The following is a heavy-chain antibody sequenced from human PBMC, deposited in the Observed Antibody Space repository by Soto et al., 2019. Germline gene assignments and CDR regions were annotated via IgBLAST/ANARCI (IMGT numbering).Heavy chain of an antibody. CDR2: ISWDGGST. D-gene: IGHD2-2*01. J-gene: IGHJ6*02. CDR3: AKALGGEYCSSTSCYYYYGMDV. V-gene: IGHV3-43D*03. Sequence: GGSLRLSCAASGFTFDDYAMHWVRQAPGKGLEWVSLISWDGGSTYYADSVKGRFTISRDNSKNSLYLQMNSLRAEDSALYSCAKALGGEYCSSTSCYYYYGMDVWGQGTTVTVSS. CDR1: GFTFDDYA.